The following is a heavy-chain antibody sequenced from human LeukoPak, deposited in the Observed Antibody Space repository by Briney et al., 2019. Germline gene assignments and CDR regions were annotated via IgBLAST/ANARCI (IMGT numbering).Heavy chain of an antibody. CDR2: ISGTGTST. D-gene: IGHD5-18*01. V-gene: IGHV3-23*01. CDR3: AKFFEDAALIHDW. Sequence: GGSLRLSCAASGFTFSSYAMSWVRQAPGKGLEWVSAISGTGTSTYYADSVKGRFTISRDNSKNTLFLQMNSLRADDTAVYYCAKFFEDAALIHDWWGQGPLVTVSS. CDR1: GFTFSSYA. J-gene: IGHJ4*02.